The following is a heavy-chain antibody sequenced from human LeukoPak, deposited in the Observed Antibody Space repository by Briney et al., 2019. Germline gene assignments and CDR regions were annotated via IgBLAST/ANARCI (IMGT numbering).Heavy chain of an antibody. CDR3: ASADYYDSSGYYY. CDR2: ISSSSSYI. J-gene: IGHJ4*02. V-gene: IGHV3-21*01. D-gene: IGHD3-22*01. Sequence: KPGGSLRLSCAASGFTFGSYSMNWVRQAPGKGLEWVSSISSSSSYIYYADSVKGRFTISRDNAKNSLYLQMNSLRAEDTAVYYCASADYYDSSGYYYWGQGTLVTVSS. CDR1: GFTFGSYS.